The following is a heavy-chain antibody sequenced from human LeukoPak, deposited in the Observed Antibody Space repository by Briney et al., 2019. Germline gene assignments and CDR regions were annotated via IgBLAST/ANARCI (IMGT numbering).Heavy chain of an antibody. CDR2: INPNSGGT. Sequence: GSSVKVSCKASGDSINTYTINWVRQAPGQGLEWMGWINPNSGGTNYAQKFQGWVTMTRDTSISTAYMELSRLRSDDTAVYYCARDPGIAAHWFDPWGQGTLVTVSS. CDR3: ARDPGIAAHWFDP. D-gene: IGHD6-13*01. J-gene: IGHJ5*02. V-gene: IGHV1-2*04. CDR1: GDSINTYT.